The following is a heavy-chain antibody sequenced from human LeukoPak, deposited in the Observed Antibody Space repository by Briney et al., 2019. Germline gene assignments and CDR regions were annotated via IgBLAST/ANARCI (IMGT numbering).Heavy chain of an antibody. CDR1: GFTFSSFG. Sequence: GGSLRLSCAASGFTFSSFGMTWVRQAPGKGLEWVAVISYDGSNKYYADSVKGRFTISRDNSKNTLYLQMNSLRAEDTAVYYCAKSVLGAFDIWGQGTMVTVSS. CDR2: ISYDGSNK. CDR3: AKSVLGAFDI. V-gene: IGHV3-30*18. J-gene: IGHJ3*02.